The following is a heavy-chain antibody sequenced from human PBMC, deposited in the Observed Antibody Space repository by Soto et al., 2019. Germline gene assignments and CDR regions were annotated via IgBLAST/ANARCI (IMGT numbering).Heavy chain of an antibody. CDR2: IGTAGDT. D-gene: IGHD3-22*01. CDR3: ARDRYYYDSSGYYRGHYGMDV. Sequence: PGGSLRLSCAASGFTFSSYDMHWVRQATGKGLEWVSAIGTAGDTYYPGSVKGRFTISRENAKNSLYLQMNSLRAEDTAVYYCARDRYYYDSSGYYRGHYGMDVWGQGTTVTVSS. CDR1: GFTFSSYD. V-gene: IGHV3-13*01. J-gene: IGHJ6*02.